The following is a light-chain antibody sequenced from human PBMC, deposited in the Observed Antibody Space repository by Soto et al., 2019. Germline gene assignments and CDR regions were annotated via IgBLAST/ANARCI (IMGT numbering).Light chain of an antibody. Sequence: DSVMTQFPLSLYVTPGEPASISCRSSQSLLHSNGYNYLDWYVQKPGQSPQLLIYLGSNLASGVTGRFRGSGSGTDFTLKISRVEAEDVGVYYCMQALQIRVEFGQGTKVYIK. CDR2: LGS. V-gene: IGKV2-28*01. CDR3: MQALQIRVE. J-gene: IGKJ1*01. CDR1: QSLLHSNGYNY.